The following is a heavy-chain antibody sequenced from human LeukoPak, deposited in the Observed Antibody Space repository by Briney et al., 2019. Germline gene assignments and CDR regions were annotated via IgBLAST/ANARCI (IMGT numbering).Heavy chain of an antibody. V-gene: IGHV3-7*01. CDR3: ARGSYDILTGYLGY. CDR1: GFTFSSYW. J-gene: IGHJ4*02. Sequence: GGSLRLSCAASGFTFSSYWMSWVRQAPGKGLEWVANIKQDGSEKYYVDSVKGRFTISRDNAKNSLYLQMNSLRAEDTAVYYCARGSYDILTGYLGYWGQGTLVTVSS. D-gene: IGHD3-9*01. CDR2: IKQDGSEK.